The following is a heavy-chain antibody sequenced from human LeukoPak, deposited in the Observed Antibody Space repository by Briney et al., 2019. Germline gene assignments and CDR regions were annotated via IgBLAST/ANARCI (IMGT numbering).Heavy chain of an antibody. CDR1: GGTFSSYA. V-gene: IGHV1-69*04. CDR2: IIPILVIA. J-gene: IGHJ4*02. CDR3: ARDVHYYDSSGYSPC. Sequence: SVKVSCKASGGTFSSYAISWVRQAPGQGQEWMGRIIPILVIANYAQKFQGRVPITADKSTSTASMELTSLRSEDTAVYSCARDVHYYDSSGYSPCCGQGTLVTVSS. D-gene: IGHD3-22*01.